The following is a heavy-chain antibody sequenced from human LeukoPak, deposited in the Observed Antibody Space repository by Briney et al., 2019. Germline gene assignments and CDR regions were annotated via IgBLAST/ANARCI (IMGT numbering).Heavy chain of an antibody. CDR2: IYSGGST. J-gene: IGHJ4*02. D-gene: IGHD2-15*01. Sequence: GGSLRLSCAASGFTVSSNYMSWVRQAPGKGLEWVSVIYSGGSTYYADSVKGRFTISRDNSKNTLYLQMNSLSAEDTAVYSCAREDSPGLLDYWGQGTLVTVSS. CDR3: AREDSPGLLDY. CDR1: GFTVSSNY. V-gene: IGHV3-53*01.